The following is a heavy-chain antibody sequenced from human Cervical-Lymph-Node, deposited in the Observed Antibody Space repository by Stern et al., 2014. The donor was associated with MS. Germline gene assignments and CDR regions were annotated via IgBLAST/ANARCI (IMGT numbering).Heavy chain of an antibody. Sequence: VQLVESGGAVVQPGGSLRLSCAASGFTFSSSGMHWVRQAPGQGLEWVTVISYDGNHKYYAASVKGRFTISRDNSKNTLHLQMNSVTPDDTAIYYCARDYEDTSMLFDHWGQGTLVTVSS. D-gene: IGHD2-8*01. J-gene: IGHJ4*02. CDR3: ARDYEDTSMLFDH. CDR2: ISYDGNHK. CDR1: GFTFSSSG. V-gene: IGHV3-30*03.